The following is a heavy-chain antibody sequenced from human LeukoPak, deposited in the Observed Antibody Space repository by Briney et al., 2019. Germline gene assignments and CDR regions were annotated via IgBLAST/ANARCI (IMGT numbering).Heavy chain of an antibody. J-gene: IGHJ3*01. CDR2: INAGNGNT. CDR3: ARDARGAAAADDPLDV. D-gene: IGHD6-13*01. Sequence: ASVKVSCKASGYTFTSYAMHWVRQAPGQRLEWMGWINAGNGNTKYSQKFQARVTMTRDTSTNTAYMELSSLTSEDTAVYYCARDARGAAAADDPLDVWGQGTTVIVSS. V-gene: IGHV1-3*01. CDR1: GYTFTSYA.